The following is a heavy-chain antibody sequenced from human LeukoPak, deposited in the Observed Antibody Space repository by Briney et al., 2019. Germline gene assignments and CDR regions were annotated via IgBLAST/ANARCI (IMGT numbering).Heavy chain of an antibody. V-gene: IGHV3-53*01. J-gene: IGHJ4*02. CDR2: IYSSGST. D-gene: IGHD2-15*01. Sequence: GGSLRLSCAPSGFSVGDKYMTWVRQAPGKGLEWVSVIYSSGSTYYADSVKGRFTISRDNSKNTVYLQMNSLRAEDTAVYFCARGPAWDYWGQGTLVTVSS. CDR3: ARGPAWDY. CDR1: GFSVGDKY.